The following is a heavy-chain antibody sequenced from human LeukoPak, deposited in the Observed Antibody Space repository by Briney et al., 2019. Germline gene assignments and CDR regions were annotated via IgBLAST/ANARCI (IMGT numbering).Heavy chain of an antibody. V-gene: IGHV3-30*04. D-gene: IGHD1-26*01. CDR2: ISYDGSNA. CDR3: AKGRSVVGATPLFDY. Sequence: PGGSLRLSCAASGFTLNSYAMHWVRQAPGKGLEWVAVISYDGSNAYYADSVKGRFTISRDNSKNTLYLQMNSLRAEDTAVYYCAKGRSVVGATPLFDYWGQGTLVTVSS. J-gene: IGHJ4*02. CDR1: GFTLNSYA.